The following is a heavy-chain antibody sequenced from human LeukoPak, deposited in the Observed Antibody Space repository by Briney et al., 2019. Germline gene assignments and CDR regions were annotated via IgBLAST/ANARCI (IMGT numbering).Heavy chain of an antibody. V-gene: IGHV3-11*06. CDR1: GFTFSDYY. J-gene: IGHJ5*02. CDR3: ARGPYGSGSYHTPLRS. D-gene: IGHD3-10*01. CDR2: ISSSSSHT. Sequence: GGSLRLSRAASGFTFSDYYMTWIRQAPGKGLEWVSYISSSSSHTNYADSVKGRFTISRDNAKNSLYLQMNSLRAEDTAVYYCARGPYGSGSYHTPLRSWGQGTLVTVSS.